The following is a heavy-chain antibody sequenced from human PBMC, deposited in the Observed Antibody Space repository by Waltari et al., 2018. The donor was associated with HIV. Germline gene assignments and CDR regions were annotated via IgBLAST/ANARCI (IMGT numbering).Heavy chain of an antibody. Sequence: EVQLVESGGGLVQQGGSLRLSCAASGFTFSGSSIPFVRQAPGKGLEWVANINQDENKRNYVDSVKGRYTISRDNAKNSLYLQMNSLTAADTAVYYCARDSNPAQGSVWYDAFDIWGQGTMVTVSS. V-gene: IGHV3-7*01. CDR2: INQDENKR. CDR3: ARDSNPAQGSVWYDAFDI. D-gene: IGHD6-13*01. J-gene: IGHJ3*02. CDR1: GFTFSGSS.